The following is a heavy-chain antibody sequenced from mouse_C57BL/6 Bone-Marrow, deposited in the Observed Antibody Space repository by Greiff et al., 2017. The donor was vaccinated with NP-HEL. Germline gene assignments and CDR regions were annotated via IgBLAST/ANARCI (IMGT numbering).Heavy chain of an antibody. Sequence: QVQLQQSGAELVKPGASVKLSCKASGYTFTSYWMHWVKQRPGQGLEWIGMIHPNSGSTNYNEKLKSKATLTVDKSSSTAYMQLSSLTSEDSAVYYCARLGNFVPGCYFDVWGTGTTVTVSS. CDR2: IHPNSGST. CDR3: ARLGNFVPGCYFDV. V-gene: IGHV1-64*01. J-gene: IGHJ1*03. D-gene: IGHD3-3*01. CDR1: GYTFTSYW.